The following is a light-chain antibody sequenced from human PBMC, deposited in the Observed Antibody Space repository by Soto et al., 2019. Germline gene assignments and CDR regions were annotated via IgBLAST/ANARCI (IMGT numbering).Light chain of an antibody. Sequence: EIVLTQSPGTLSFSPGERATLSCRASQSVSSSNLAWYQQKPGQAPRLLIYGASTRATGIPARFSGSGSGTEFTLTISSLQSEDFAVYYCQQYNNWPLTFGGGTKVDIK. CDR1: QSVSSSN. J-gene: IGKJ4*01. V-gene: IGKV3-15*01. CDR3: QQYNNWPLT. CDR2: GAS.